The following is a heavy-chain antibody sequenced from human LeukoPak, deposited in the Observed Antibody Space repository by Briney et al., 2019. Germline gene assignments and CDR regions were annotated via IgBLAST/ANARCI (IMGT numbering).Heavy chain of an antibody. Sequence: GGSLRLSCAASGFTSSSHWMHWVSQAPGKGLVWVSRIKSDGSRTSYADSVKGRFTISRDNAKNTLYLQMNRLRAEDTAVYYCAREDYSDSGWYFDLWGRGTLVTVSS. CDR1: GFTSSSHW. J-gene: IGHJ2*01. CDR3: AREDYSDSGWYFDL. V-gene: IGHV3-74*01. D-gene: IGHD4-11*01. CDR2: IKSDGSRT.